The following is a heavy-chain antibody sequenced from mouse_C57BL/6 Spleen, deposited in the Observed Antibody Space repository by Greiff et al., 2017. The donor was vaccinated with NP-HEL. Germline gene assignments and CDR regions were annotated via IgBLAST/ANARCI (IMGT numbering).Heavy chain of an antibody. CDR1: GYTFTGYW. V-gene: IGHV1-9*01. CDR2: ILPGSGST. J-gene: IGHJ1*03. CDR3: ARLLRSPYWYFDV. D-gene: IGHD1-1*01. Sequence: VQLQQSGAELMKPGASVKLSCKATGYTFTGYWIEWVKQRPGHGLEWIGEILPGSGSTHYNEKVKGKSTFTADTSANTAYMQLSSLTTEDSAIYYCARLLRSPYWYFDVWGTGTTVTVSS.